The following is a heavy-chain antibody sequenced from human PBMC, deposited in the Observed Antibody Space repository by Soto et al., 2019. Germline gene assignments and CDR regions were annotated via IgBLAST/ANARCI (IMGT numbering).Heavy chain of an antibody. Sequence: PSETLSLTCAVYGGSFSGHSWTWIRQSPGKGLEWIGDINRSGRANYSPSLKSRVTISLDTSKNQFSLTLSAVTAADTAMYYCSTRAYDTNGYYRFAPWGKGTLVTVSS. J-gene: IGHJ5*01. CDR3: STRAYDTNGYYRFAP. V-gene: IGHV4-34*01. D-gene: IGHD3-22*01. CDR1: GGSFSGHS. CDR2: INRSGRA.